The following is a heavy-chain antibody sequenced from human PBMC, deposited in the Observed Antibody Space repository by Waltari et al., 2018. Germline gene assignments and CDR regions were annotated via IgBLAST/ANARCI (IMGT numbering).Heavy chain of an antibody. V-gene: IGHV4-39*01. CDR2: ISDSGRT. Sequence: QLQLQESGPGLVKPSETLSLTCTVSGGSISSESYYWGWIRQPPGKGLEWVGIISDSGRTYYNPSLKSRVTISVDTAKNQFSLKLSSVTAADTAVYYCARLSYHIVTGYGWFDPWGLGTLVTVSS. J-gene: IGHJ5*02. CDR3: ARLSYHIVTGYGWFDP. CDR1: GGSISSESYY. D-gene: IGHD3-9*01.